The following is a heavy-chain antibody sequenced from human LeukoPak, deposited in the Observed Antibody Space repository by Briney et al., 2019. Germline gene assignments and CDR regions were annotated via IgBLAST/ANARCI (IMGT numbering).Heavy chain of an antibody. Sequence: SETLSLTCSVSGGSISRYYWSWIRQSPGKGLESLGYIYYTGSTNYNPSLKSRVTMSVDTSRNQFFLRLSSVTAADTAVYYCARFSEYYHSSVHYLDYWGQGTLVSVSS. CDR3: ARFSEYYHSSVHYLDY. J-gene: IGHJ4*02. CDR2: IYYTGST. V-gene: IGHV4-59*01. D-gene: IGHD3-22*01. CDR1: GGSISRYY.